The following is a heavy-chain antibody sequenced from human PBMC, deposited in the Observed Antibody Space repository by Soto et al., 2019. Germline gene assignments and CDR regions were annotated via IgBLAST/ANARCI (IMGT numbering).Heavy chain of an antibody. D-gene: IGHD2-21*02. V-gene: IGHV4-39*01. CDR1: GDTITRSGYY. CDR3: ARHPDHGGDVYFDY. CDR2: IYSSGNP. Sequence: SETLSLTCSVSGDTITRSGYYWGWIRQPPGKGLEWIGSIYSSGNPYYNPSLKSRVTISADPSKNQFSLKMSYVTAADTAMYYCARHPDHGGDVYFDYWGQGILGTVS. J-gene: IGHJ4*02.